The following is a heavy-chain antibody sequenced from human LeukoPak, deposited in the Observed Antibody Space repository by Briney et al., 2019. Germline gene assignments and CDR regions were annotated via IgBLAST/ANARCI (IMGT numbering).Heavy chain of an antibody. CDR1: GGTFSSYA. V-gene: IGHV1-69*06. D-gene: IGHD6-19*01. Sequence: ASVKVSCKASGGTFSSYAISWVRQAPGQGLEWMGGIIPIFGTANYTQKFQGRVTITADKSTSTAYMELSSLRSEDTAVYYCARDDTSGFDYWGQGTLVTVSS. CDR3: ARDDTSGFDY. J-gene: IGHJ4*02. CDR2: IIPIFGTA.